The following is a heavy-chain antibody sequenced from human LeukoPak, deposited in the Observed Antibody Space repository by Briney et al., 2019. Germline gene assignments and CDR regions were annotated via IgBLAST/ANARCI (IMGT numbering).Heavy chain of an antibody. Sequence: GESLKISCKGSGYSFTSYWIGWVRQMPGKGLEWMGIIYPGDSDTRYSPSFQGQVTISADKSISTAYLQWSSLKASDTAMYYCARTYCSSTSGYKGGFYYYYMDVWGKGTTVTVSS. CDR2: IYPGDSDT. CDR1: GYSFTSYW. CDR3: ARTYCSSTSGYKGGFYYYYMDV. D-gene: IGHD2-2*02. J-gene: IGHJ6*03. V-gene: IGHV5-51*01.